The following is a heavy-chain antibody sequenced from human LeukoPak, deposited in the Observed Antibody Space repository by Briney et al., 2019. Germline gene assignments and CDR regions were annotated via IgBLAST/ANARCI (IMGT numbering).Heavy chain of an antibody. CDR3: ARDPEGDFGGMDV. Sequence: SETLSLTCTVSGGSISSYYWSWIRQPPGKGLEWIGYIYYSGSTNYNPSLKSRVTISVDTSKNQFSLKLSSVTAADTAVYHCARDPEGDFGGMDVWGQGTTVTVSS. CDR1: GGSISSYY. J-gene: IGHJ6*02. V-gene: IGHV4-59*01. D-gene: IGHD3-3*01. CDR2: IYYSGST.